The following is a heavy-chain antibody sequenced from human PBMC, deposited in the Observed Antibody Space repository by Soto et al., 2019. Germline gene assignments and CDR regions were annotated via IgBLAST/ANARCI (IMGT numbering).Heavy chain of an antibody. CDR1: GGSISFDHYH. J-gene: IGHJ6*02. Sequence: QVQLQQSGPGLVKPSQTLSLTCTVSGGSISFDHYHWTWIRQPPGKGLEWIGYVHYSGSVLYNPSLQSRVSISVDTSKNQFSLKLRSATAADTAVYFCAREDDGGDRDYYGLDVWGQGTTVTVSS. CDR3: AREDDGGDRDYYGLDV. V-gene: IGHV4-30-4*01. D-gene: IGHD2-21*02. CDR2: VHYSGSV.